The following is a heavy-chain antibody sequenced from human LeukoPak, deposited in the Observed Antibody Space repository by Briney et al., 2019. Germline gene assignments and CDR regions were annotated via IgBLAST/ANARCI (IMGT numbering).Heavy chain of an antibody. V-gene: IGHV1-2*02. D-gene: IGHD1-26*01. CDR1: GYTFTGYY. J-gene: IGHJ3*02. Sequence: GASVKVSCKASGYTFTGYYMHRVRQAPGQGLEWMGWINPNSGGTNYAQKFQGRVTMTRDTSISTAYMELSRLRSDDTAVYYCAPMVGATGAFDIWGQGTMVTVSS. CDR3: APMVGATGAFDI. CDR2: INPNSGGT.